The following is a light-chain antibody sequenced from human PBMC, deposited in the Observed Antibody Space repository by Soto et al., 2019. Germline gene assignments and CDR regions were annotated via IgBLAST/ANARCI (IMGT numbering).Light chain of an antibody. J-gene: IGLJ2*01. CDR1: NNDIGAYNY. Sequence: QSVLTQPASVSGSPGQSITISCTGTNNDIGAYNYVSWYQHLPGKAPKLLIYEVSHRPSGVSTRFSGSKSVNTASLTISGLQSEDEAVYYCSSYSATVTPVVFGGGTKLTVL. V-gene: IGLV2-14*01. CDR3: SSYSATVTPVV. CDR2: EVS.